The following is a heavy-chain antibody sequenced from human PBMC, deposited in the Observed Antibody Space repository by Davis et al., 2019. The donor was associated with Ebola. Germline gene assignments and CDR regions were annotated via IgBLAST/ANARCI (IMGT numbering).Heavy chain of an antibody. CDR3: ARVKWLLYYYGMDV. CDR1: GGSISSSSYY. J-gene: IGHJ6*02. D-gene: IGHD5-12*01. CDR2: IYYSGTT. V-gene: IGHV4-39*07. Sequence: MPSETLSLTCTVSGGSISSSSYYWGWIRQPPGKGLEWIGSIYYSGTTNYNPSLKSRVTISVDTSKNQFSLKLSSVTASDTAVYYCARVKWLLYYYGMDVGGQGTTVTVSS.